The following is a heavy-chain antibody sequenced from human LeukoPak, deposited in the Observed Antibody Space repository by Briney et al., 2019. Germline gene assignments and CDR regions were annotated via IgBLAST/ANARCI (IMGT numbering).Heavy chain of an antibody. CDR2: ISYDGSNK. CDR1: GFTFISYG. V-gene: IGHV3-30*18. Sequence: PGGSLRLSCAASGFTFISYGIHWVRQAPGKGLEWVAVISYDGSNKYYADSVKGRFTISRDNSKNTLYLQMNSLRAEDTAVYYCAKDLSSGWTWGAFDIWGQGTMVTVSS. J-gene: IGHJ3*02. D-gene: IGHD6-19*01. CDR3: AKDLSSGWTWGAFDI.